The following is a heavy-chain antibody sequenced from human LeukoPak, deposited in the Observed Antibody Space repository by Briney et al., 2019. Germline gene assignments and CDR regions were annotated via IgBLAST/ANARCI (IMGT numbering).Heavy chain of an antibody. Sequence: GGSLRLSCAASGFTFSAYGMSWVRQAPGKGLEWVSAISGSGGSTYYADSVKGRFTISRDNSKNTLYMQMNRLRAEDTAVYYCVKGHSYGGSWYDAFDIWGQGTMVTVPS. CDR3: VKGHSYGGSWYDAFDI. J-gene: IGHJ3*02. CDR2: ISGSGGST. V-gene: IGHV3-23*01. CDR1: GFTFSAYG. D-gene: IGHD1-26*01.